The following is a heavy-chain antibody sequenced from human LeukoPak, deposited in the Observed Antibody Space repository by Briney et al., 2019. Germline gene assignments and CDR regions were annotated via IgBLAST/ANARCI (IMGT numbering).Heavy chain of an antibody. CDR1: GFTFSSYS. CDR3: AKDSRITIFGVVIIRYYYYGMDV. V-gene: IGHV3-21*04. CDR2: ISSSSSYI. J-gene: IGHJ6*02. D-gene: IGHD3-3*01. Sequence: GGSLRLSCAASGFTFSSYSMNWVRQAPGKGLEWVSSISSSSSYIYYADSVKGRFTISRDNSKNTLYLQMNSLRAEDTAVYYCAKDSRITIFGVVIIRYYYYGMDVWGQGTTVTVSS.